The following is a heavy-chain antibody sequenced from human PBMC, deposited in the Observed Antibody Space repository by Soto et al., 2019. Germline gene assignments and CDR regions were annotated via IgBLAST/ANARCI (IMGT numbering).Heavy chain of an antibody. CDR2: ILHTGGT. J-gene: IGHJ4*02. Sequence: SETLSLTCAVSGGSISGGGFSWSWIRQPPGKGLEWIGYILHTGGTQYNPSLKSRVSMSVDKSKNQFSLHLTSVTAADTAVYYCARLQFGEGFDYWGQGALVTVSS. CDR3: ARLQFGEGFDY. CDR1: GGSISGGGFS. D-gene: IGHD3-10*01. V-gene: IGHV4-30-2*01.